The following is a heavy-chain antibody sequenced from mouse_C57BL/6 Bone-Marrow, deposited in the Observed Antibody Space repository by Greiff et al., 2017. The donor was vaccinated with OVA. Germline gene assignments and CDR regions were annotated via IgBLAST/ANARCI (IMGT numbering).Heavy chain of an antibody. CDR3: ATYYGSSIYYYAMDY. D-gene: IGHD1-1*01. CDR2: IYPGSGNT. Sequence: VKLQESGAELVRPGASVKLSCKASGYTFTDYYINWVKQRPGQGLEWIARIYPGSGNTYYNEKFKGKATLTAEKSSSTAYMQLSSLTSEDSAVYFCATYYGSSIYYYAMDYWGQGTSVTVSS. J-gene: IGHJ4*01. V-gene: IGHV1-76*01. CDR1: GYTFTDYY.